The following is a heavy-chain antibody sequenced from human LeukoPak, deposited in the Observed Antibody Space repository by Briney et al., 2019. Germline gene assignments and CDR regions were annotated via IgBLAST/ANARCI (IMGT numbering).Heavy chain of an antibody. D-gene: IGHD1-7*01. CDR2: IIPIFGTA. J-gene: IGHJ3*02. CDR3: ARVLLTGTTWSDAFDI. V-gene: IGHV1-69*05. CDR1: GGTFSSYA. Sequence: RASVNVSCKASGGTFSSYAISWVRQAPGQGLEWMGGIIPIFGTANYAQKFQGRVTITTDESTSTAYMELSSLKSEDTAVYYCARVLLTGTTWSDAFDIWGQGTMVTVSS.